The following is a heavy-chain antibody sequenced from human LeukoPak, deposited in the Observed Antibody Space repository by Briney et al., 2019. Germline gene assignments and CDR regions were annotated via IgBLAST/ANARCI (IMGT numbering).Heavy chain of an antibody. J-gene: IGHJ6*02. D-gene: IGHD5-18*01. V-gene: IGHV1-69*04. CDR3: ARDQGLTAPPPYGLDV. CDR2: IIPVLNLT. Sequence: ASVKVSCMASGYTFTVYYMHWVRQAPGQGFEWMGRIIPVLNLTTYAQKFQGSVTITADTSTSTVYMELSSLRSEETAVYYCARDQGLTAPPPYGLDVWGQGTTVIVSS. CDR1: GYTFTVYY.